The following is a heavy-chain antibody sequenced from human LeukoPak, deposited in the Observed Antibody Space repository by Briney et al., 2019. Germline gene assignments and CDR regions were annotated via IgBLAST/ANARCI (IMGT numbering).Heavy chain of an antibody. CDR2: INHSGSI. V-gene: IGHV4-34*01. Sequence: PSETLSLTCAVYGGSFSGYYWSWIRQPPGKGLEWIGEINHSGSINYNPSLKSRVTISVDTSKNQFSLKLSSVTAADTAVYYCARSPLEYYGSGSYSAYYFDYWGQGTLVTVSS. CDR1: GGSFSGYY. D-gene: IGHD3-10*01. CDR3: ARSPLEYYGSGSYSAYYFDY. J-gene: IGHJ4*02.